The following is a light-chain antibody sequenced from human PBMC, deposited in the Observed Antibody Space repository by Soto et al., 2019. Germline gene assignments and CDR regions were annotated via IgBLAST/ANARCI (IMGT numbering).Light chain of an antibody. CDR2: DVS. Sequence: VLTQSPATLSLSPGETATLSCRASQTIGGHVAWYQHKPGQAPKLLIYDVSNRASGVSPRFSGSGSGTDFTLTIVSLQPEDLAYYYCQQCANWTPEFNFGPGTKVDL. CDR3: QQCANWTPEFN. V-gene: IGKV3-11*01. J-gene: IGKJ3*01. CDR1: QTIGGH.